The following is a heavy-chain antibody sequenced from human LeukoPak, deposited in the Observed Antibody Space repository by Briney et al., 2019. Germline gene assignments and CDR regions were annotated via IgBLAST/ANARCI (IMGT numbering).Heavy chain of an antibody. V-gene: IGHV4-38-2*02. CDR2: LDHSGIT. CDR3: ARDPFFGGN. Sequence: SETLSLTCTVSGYSISSGYYWGWIRQPPGKGLEWIGSLDHSGITYYNPSLKSRVTISVDTSKNQFSLKLSSVTAADTAVYYCARDPFFGGNWGQGTLVTVSS. CDR1: GYSISSGYY. J-gene: IGHJ4*02. D-gene: IGHD2-15*01.